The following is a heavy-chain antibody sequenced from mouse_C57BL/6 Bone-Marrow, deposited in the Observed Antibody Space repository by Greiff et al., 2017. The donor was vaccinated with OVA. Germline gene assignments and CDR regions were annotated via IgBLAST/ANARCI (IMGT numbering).Heavy chain of an antibody. V-gene: IGHV5-4*01. CDR3: ARDSSDYFDY. CDR1: GFTFSSYA. J-gene: IGHJ2*01. D-gene: IGHD1-1*01. Sequence: EVKLMESGGGLVKPGGSLKLSCAASGFTFSSYAMSWVSQTPEKRLEWVATISDGGSYTYYPDNVKGRFTISRDNAKNTLYLQMSHLKSEDTAMYYCARDSSDYFDYWGQGTTLTVSS. CDR2: ISDGGSYT.